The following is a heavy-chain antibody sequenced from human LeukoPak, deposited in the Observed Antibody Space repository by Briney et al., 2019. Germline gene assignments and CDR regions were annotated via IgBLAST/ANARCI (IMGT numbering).Heavy chain of an antibody. Sequence: GGSLRLSCAASGFTFSTYEMNWVRQAPGKGLEWVSYISVSGGTIKYADSVKGRFTISRDNAKNSLYLQLNSLRAEDTAVYYCARGDGVYYYGIDIWGQGTTVTVSS. V-gene: IGHV3-48*03. J-gene: IGHJ6*02. CDR2: ISVSGGTI. CDR1: GFTFSTYE. D-gene: IGHD3-16*01. CDR3: ARGDGVYYYGIDI.